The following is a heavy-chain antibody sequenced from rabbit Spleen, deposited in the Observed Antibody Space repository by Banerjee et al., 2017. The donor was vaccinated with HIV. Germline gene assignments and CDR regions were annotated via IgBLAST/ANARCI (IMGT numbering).Heavy chain of an antibody. CDR1: GFDFSSNA. CDR2: VDTGSRDFS. J-gene: IGHJ6*01. V-gene: IGHV1S40*01. CDR3: ARDTSSSFSSYGMDL. Sequence: QSLEESGGDLVKPGASLTLTCKASGFDFSSNAMCWVRQAPGKGLEWIACVDTGSRDFSYYASWAKGRFTISKTSSTTVTLQMTSLTVADTATYFCARDTSSSFSSYGMDLWGPGTLVTVS. D-gene: IGHD1-1*01.